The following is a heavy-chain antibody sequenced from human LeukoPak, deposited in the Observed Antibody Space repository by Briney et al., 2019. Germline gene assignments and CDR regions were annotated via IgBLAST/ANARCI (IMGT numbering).Heavy chain of an antibody. V-gene: IGHV4-34*01. J-gene: IGHJ6*03. CDR2: INHSGST. CDR1: GGSFSGYY. CDR3: ARGLTTVTTNARYYYYYYMDV. Sequence: PSETLSLTCAVYGGSFSGYYWSWIRQPPGKGLEWIGEINHSGSTNYNPSLKSRVTISVDTSKNQFSLKLGSVTAADTAVYYCARGLTTVTTNARYYYYYYMDVWGKGTTVTVSS. D-gene: IGHD4-11*01.